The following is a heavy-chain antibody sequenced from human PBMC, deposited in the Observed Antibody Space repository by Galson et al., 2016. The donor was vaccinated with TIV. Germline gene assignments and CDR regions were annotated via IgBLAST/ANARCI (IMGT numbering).Heavy chain of an antibody. CDR2: INPKTGST. Sequence: SVKVSCKASGYSFTGYFMHWVRQAPGQGLEWMGWINPKTGSTTYAQEFQGRITMTRDTSASTVYMDLNRLQSDDTAVYYCARSDSYYKYALDVWGKGTTVTVSS. CDR1: GYSFTGYF. J-gene: IGHJ3*01. V-gene: IGHV1-2*02. D-gene: IGHD3-10*01. CDR3: ARSDSYYKYALDV.